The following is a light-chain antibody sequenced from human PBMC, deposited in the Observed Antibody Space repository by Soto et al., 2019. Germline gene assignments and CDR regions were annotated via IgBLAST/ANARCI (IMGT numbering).Light chain of an antibody. J-gene: IGKJ1*01. CDR3: QQYNSYPWT. V-gene: IGKV1-5*03. CDR2: NAS. CDR1: QSISSW. Sequence: DIHMTHSPSTLSASVLDRVSITCLASQSISSWLSWYQQKPGKAPKLLIYNASSLESGVPSRFSGSGSGTELTLTISSLQPDDFATYYCQQYNSYPWTFGQGTKVDIK.